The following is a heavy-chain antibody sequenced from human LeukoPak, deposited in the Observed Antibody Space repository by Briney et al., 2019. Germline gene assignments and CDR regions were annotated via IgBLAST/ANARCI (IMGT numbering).Heavy chain of an antibody. CDR2: MNPNSGNT. D-gene: IGHD5-24*01. Sequence: ASVTVSCKASGYTFTSYDINWVRQATGQGLEWMGWMNPNSGNTGYAQKFQGRVTMTRNTSISTAYMELSSLRCEDTAVYYCARSPYGDGYNFDYWGQGTLVTVSS. J-gene: IGHJ4*02. CDR3: ARSPYGDGYNFDY. CDR1: GYTFTSYD. V-gene: IGHV1-8*01.